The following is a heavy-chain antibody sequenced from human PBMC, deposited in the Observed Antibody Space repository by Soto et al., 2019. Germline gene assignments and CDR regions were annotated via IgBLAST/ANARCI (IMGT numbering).Heavy chain of an antibody. Sequence: SETLSLTCTVSGGSISSYYWSWIRQPPGKGLEWIGYIYYSGSTNYNPSLKSRVTISVDTSKNQFSLKLSSVTAADTAVYYCARAGLVTMVRGVIPYIFEYWGQGTLVTVSS. V-gene: IGHV4-59*01. CDR1: GGSISSYY. CDR2: IYYSGST. CDR3: ARAGLVTMVRGVIPYIFEY. D-gene: IGHD3-10*01. J-gene: IGHJ4*02.